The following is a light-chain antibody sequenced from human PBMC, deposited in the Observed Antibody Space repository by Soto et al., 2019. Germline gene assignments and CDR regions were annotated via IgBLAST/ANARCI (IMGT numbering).Light chain of an antibody. CDR1: SSDVGGYNY. Sequence: SSDVGGYNYVSWYQQHPGKAPKLMIYEVSNRPSGVSNRFSGSKSGNTASLTISGLQAEDEADYYCSSYTSSSTLYVFGTGTKVTVL. V-gene: IGLV2-14*01. J-gene: IGLJ1*01. CDR2: EVS. CDR3: SSYTSSSTLYV.